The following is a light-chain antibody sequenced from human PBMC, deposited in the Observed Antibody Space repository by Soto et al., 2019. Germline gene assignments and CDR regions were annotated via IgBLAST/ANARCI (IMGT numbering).Light chain of an antibody. J-gene: IGKJ1*01. CDR1: QSVSSK. V-gene: IGKV3D-15*01. Sequence: EIVMTQSPATLSLSPGERATLSCRASQSVSSKLAWFQQKPGQAPRLLIYGSYTRATGIPARFSGSGSGTEFTLTISSLQSEDFAVYYCQQYNNWPPWTFGQGTKVEIK. CDR2: GSY. CDR3: QQYNNWPPWT.